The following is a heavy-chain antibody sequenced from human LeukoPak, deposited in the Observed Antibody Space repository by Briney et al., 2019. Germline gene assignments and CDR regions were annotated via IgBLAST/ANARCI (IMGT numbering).Heavy chain of an antibody. CDR3: ARGHGSSGYYLYYFDY. J-gene: IGHJ4*02. Sequence: ASVKVSCKASGYSFTGYYMHWVRQAPGQGLEWMGWINPNNGGTNYAQKFQGRVTMTRDTSISTAYMELSRLRSDDTAVYYCARGHGSSGYYLYYFDYWGQGTLVTVSS. CDR2: INPNNGGT. D-gene: IGHD3-22*01. CDR1: GYSFTGYY. V-gene: IGHV1-2*02.